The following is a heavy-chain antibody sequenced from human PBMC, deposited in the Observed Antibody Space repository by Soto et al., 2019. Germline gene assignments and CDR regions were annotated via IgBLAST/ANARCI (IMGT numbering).Heavy chain of an antibody. Sequence: PGGSLRLSCAASGFTFSDYYMIWIRQAPGKGLEWVSYISSSSSTIYYADSVKGRITISRDNAKNSLYLQMNSLRAEDTAVYYCASKQLVLGDGFDIWGQGTMVTV. V-gene: IGHV3-11*01. D-gene: IGHD6-13*01. CDR2: ISSSSSTI. CDR1: GFTFSDYY. J-gene: IGHJ3*02. CDR3: ASKQLVLGDGFDI.